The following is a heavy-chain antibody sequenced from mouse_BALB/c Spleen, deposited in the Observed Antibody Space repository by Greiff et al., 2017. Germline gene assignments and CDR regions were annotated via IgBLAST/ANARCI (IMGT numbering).Heavy chain of an antibody. V-gene: IGHV5-17*02. CDR2: ISSGSSTT. D-gene: IGHD2-1*01. J-gene: IGHJ3*01. CDR3: ARSGNYPAWFAY. Sequence: EVMLVESGGGLVQPGGSRKLSCAASGFTFSSFGMHWVRQAPEKGLEWVAYISSGSSTTYYADTVKGRFTISRDNPKNTLFLQMTSLRSEDTAMYYCARSGNYPAWFAYWGQGTLVTVSA. CDR1: GFTFSSFG.